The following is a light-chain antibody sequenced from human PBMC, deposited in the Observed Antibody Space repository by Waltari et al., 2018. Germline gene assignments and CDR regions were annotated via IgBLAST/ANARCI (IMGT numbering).Light chain of an antibody. V-gene: IGLV1-40*01. CDR3: QSYDSGLIGVV. CDR1: SSNIRAPYN. CDR2: DDS. J-gene: IGLJ3*02. Sequence: QSVLTQPPSVSGAPGQRVTISCTGSSSNIRAPYNVTWYQHLPGTAPKLLIYDDSHRPSGVPDRFSGSKSGTSASLAITGLRAEDEAEYYCQSYDSGLIGVVFGGGTKVTVL.